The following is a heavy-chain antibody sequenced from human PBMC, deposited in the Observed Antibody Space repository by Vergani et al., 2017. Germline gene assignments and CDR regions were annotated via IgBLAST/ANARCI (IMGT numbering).Heavy chain of an antibody. CDR2: IYHSGST. J-gene: IGHJ2*01. D-gene: IGHD4/OR15-4a*01. Sequence: QVQLQQWGAGLLKPSETLSLTCAVSGGSISSSNWWSWVRQPPGKGLEWIGEIYHSGSTNYNPSLKSRVTISVDKSKNQFSLKLSSVTAADTAVYYCARRGVSSRLTYWYFDLWGRGTLVTVSS. V-gene: IGHV4-4*02. CDR1: GGSISSSNW. CDR3: ARRGVSSRLTYWYFDL.